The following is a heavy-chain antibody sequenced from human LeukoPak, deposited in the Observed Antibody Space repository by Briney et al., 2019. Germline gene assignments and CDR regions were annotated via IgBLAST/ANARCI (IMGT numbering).Heavy chain of an antibody. CDR3: AKDLGYRKYFFYYGMAV. CDR2: ISYNGGSI. J-gene: IGHJ6*02. D-gene: IGHD2/OR15-2a*01. V-gene: IGHV3-9*01. CDR1: GFNFSDYA. Sequence: GGSLRLSCVGTGFNFSDYAMHWVRQVPGTGLEWVSGISYNGGSIAYADSVKGRFTISRDNANHSLHLEMSSLRVEDTALYYCAKDLGYRKYFFYYGMAVWGLGTTVTVSS.